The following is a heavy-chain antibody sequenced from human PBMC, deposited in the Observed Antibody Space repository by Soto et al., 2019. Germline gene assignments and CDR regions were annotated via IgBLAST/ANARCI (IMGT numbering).Heavy chain of an antibody. CDR2: ISAYNGNT. Sequence: ASVKVSCKASGYTFTSYGISWVRQAPGQGLEWMGWISAYNGNTNYAQKLQGRVTMTTDTSTSTAYMELRSLRSDDTAVYYCAREGYCSSTSCYSYYYYYGMDVWGQGTTVTVS. J-gene: IGHJ6*02. CDR1: GYTFTSYG. CDR3: AREGYCSSTSCYSYYYYYGMDV. D-gene: IGHD2-2*02. V-gene: IGHV1-18*01.